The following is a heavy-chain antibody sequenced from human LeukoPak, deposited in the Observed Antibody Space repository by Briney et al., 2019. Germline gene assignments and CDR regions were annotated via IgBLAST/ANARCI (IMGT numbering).Heavy chain of an antibody. Sequence: GGSLRLSCTVSGFSVSSNSMSWVRQAPEKGLEWVSFIYSGTTHYSDSVKGRFSISRDNSKNTLYLQMNSRRVEETAVYYCARRAGAYSHPYDYWGQGTLVTVSS. D-gene: IGHD4/OR15-4a*01. V-gene: IGHV3-53*01. CDR1: GFSVSSNS. CDR3: ARRAGAYSHPYDY. J-gene: IGHJ4*02. CDR2: IYSGTT.